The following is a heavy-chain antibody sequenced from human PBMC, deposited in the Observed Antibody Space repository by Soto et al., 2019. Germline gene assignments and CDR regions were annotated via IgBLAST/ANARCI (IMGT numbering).Heavy chain of an antibody. J-gene: IGHJ4*02. Sequence: QVQLVESGGGLVKPGVPLRHSCAASGFTFSDYYMSWIRQAPGKGLVWVSYISSSGSIKYYADSVKGRFTISRDNAKNSLYLQMNSLRAEDTAVYYCGRDVGYYDGDGYFYYWGEGTLVTVSS. CDR2: ISSSGSIK. CDR3: GRDVGYYDGDGYFYY. CDR1: GFTFSDYY. D-gene: IGHD3-22*01. V-gene: IGHV3-11*01.